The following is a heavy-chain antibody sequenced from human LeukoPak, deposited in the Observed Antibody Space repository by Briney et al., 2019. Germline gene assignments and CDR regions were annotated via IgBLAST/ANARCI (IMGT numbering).Heavy chain of an antibody. V-gene: IGHV1-2*06. Sequence: ASVKVSCKXSGYTFTSDGISWVRQAPRQGLEWMGRMNPNSGDTNYAQKFQGRVTMTRDTSISTAYMDLSRLKSDDTAVYYCARVGISAADFWGQGTLVTVSS. J-gene: IGHJ4*02. CDR2: MNPNSGDT. CDR3: ARVGISAADF. CDR1: GYTFTSDG. D-gene: IGHD6-13*01.